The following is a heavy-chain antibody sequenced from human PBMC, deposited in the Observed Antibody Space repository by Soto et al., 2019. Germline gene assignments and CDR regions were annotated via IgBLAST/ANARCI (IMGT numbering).Heavy chain of an antibody. Sequence: QVQLVQSGAEVKKPGASVKVSCKASGYTFTNSYIHWVRQAPGQGLEWMALLNPNGGSTNYAQNFQGRVTVTRDTSTSTVYMELTSLTSEDTAVYYCARNLAAGDYWGQGTLDTVSS. V-gene: IGHV1-46*01. CDR3: ARNLAAGDY. D-gene: IGHD6-13*01. CDR1: GYTFTNSY. J-gene: IGHJ4*02. CDR2: LNPNGGST.